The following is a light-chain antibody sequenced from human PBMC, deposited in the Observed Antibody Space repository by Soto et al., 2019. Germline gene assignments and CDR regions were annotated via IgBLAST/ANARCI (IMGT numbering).Light chain of an antibody. CDR2: QAS. J-gene: IGKJ1*01. CDR1: QGISSY. CDR3: QQHQTYST. V-gene: IGKV1-8*01. Sequence: AIRMTQSPSSFSASTGDRVTITCRASQGISSYLAWYQQKPGKAPKLLIYQASRLESGVPSRFSGSGSGTEFTLTISSLQPDDFATYYCQQHQTYSTFGQGTKVDIK.